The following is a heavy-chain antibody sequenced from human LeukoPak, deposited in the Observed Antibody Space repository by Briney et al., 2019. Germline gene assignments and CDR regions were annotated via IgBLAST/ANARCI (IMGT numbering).Heavy chain of an antibody. Sequence: PGGSLRLSCAASGFTFSDYYMSWIRQAPGKGLEWVSYISSSGSTTYYADSVKGRFTISRDNAKNSLYLQMNSLRAEDTAVYYCARDNRDSSSWYRGFDPWGQGTLVTVSS. CDR3: ARDNRDSSSWYRGFDP. V-gene: IGHV3-11*01. CDR2: ISSSGSTT. J-gene: IGHJ5*02. D-gene: IGHD6-13*01. CDR1: GFTFSDYY.